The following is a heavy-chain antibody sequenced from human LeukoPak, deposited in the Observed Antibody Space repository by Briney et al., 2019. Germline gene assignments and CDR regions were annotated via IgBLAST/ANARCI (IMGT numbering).Heavy chain of an antibody. J-gene: IGHJ4*02. Sequence: GRSLRLSCAASEFTFSTYGMHWVRQAPGKGLEWVAVIWYDGSNKYYADSVKGRFTISRDNSKNTLYLQMNSLRAEDTAVYYCAKSAAAIRSGSYCLGYWGQGTLVTVSS. CDR2: IWYDGSNK. CDR3: AKSAAAIRSGSYCLGY. D-gene: IGHD1-26*01. V-gene: IGHV3-33*06. CDR1: EFTFSTYG.